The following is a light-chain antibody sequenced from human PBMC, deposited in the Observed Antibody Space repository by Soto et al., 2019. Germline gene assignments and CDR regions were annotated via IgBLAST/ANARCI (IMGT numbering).Light chain of an antibody. V-gene: IGKV3-15*01. J-gene: IGKJ5*01. CDR1: QSARSS. CDR2: DVS. CDR3: QQYNNWPPT. Sequence: EVVMTQSPSTLSVSPGERATLSCKASQSARSSLGWYQQKPGQPPRLLIHDVSIRATGNPARFNGSGSGTEFTLTISSLQSEDFAVYYCQQYNNWPPTFGQGTRLEIK.